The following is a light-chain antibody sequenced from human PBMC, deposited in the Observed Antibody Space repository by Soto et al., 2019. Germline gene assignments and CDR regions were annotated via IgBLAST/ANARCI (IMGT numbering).Light chain of an antibody. CDR3: QHYNSYSEA. V-gene: IGKV1-5*01. J-gene: IGKJ1*01. Sequence: DIQMTQSPSSLSASVGDRVTISCRASQTISTYLHWYQHKPGRAPRLLISDVSTLQSGVPGRFRGSGSETEFTLTISSLQPDDFATYYCQHYNSYSEAFGQGTKVDNK. CDR1: QTISTY. CDR2: DVS.